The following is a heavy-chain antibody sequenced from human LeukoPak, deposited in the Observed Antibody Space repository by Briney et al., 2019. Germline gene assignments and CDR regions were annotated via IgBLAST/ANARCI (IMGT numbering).Heavy chain of an antibody. CDR2: ISYDGSST. CDR3: AKGWYDY. J-gene: IGHJ4*02. V-gene: IGHV3-30*18. Sequence: PGGSLRLSCAASGFTFSNYGMHWIRQAPGKGLEWVAVISYDGSSTYYADSVKGRFTISRDNSKNTLYLQMNSLRAEDTAVYYCAKGWYDYWGQGTLVTVSS. CDR1: GFTFSNYG. D-gene: IGHD6-13*01.